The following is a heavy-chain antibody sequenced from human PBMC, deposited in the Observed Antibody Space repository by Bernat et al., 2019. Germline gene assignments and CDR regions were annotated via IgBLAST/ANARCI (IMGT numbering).Heavy chain of an antibody. CDR1: GFTFNNYG. CDR3: ARDSSAYSPLDY. V-gene: IGHV3-33*01. CDR2: VWYDGSNK. Sequence: QVQLVESGGGVVQPGRSLRLSCAASGFTFNNYGIHWVRQAPGKGLEWVAVVWYDGSNKYYVDSVRGRFTISRDNTKTTVDLQMNSLRAEDTAVYFCARDSSAYSPLDYWGQGTLVTVSS. D-gene: IGHD5-18*01. J-gene: IGHJ4*02.